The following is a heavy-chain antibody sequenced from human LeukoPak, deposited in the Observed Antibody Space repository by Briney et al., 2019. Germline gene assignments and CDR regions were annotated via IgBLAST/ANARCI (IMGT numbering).Heavy chain of an antibody. Sequence: ASVKVSCRASGYTFTSYDINWVRQATGQGLEWMGWMNPNSGNTGYAQKFQGRVTMTRDTSISTAYMELSSLRSEDTAVYYCARMSYYDSSGDNWFDPWGQGTLVTVSS. D-gene: IGHD3-22*01. V-gene: IGHV1-8*01. CDR3: ARMSYYDSSGDNWFDP. CDR2: MNPNSGNT. J-gene: IGHJ5*02. CDR1: GYTFTSYD.